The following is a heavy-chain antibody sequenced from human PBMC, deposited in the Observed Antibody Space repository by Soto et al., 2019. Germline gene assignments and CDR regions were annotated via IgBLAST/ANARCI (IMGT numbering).Heavy chain of an antibody. CDR2: INPNSGGT. V-gene: IGHV1-2*04. D-gene: IGHD3-10*01. Sequence: ASVKVSCKASGYTFTGYYMHWVRQAPGQGLEWMGWINPNSGGTNYAQKFQGWVTMTRDTSISTAYMELSRLRSDDTAVYYCARDLYYYGSGSRNYYYYYGMDVWGQGTTVTVSS. CDR3: ARDLYYYGSGSRNYYYYYGMDV. J-gene: IGHJ6*02. CDR1: GYTFTGYY.